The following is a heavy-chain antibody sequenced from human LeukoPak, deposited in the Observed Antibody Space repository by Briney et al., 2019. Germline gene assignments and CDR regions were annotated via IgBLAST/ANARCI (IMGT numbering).Heavy chain of an antibody. CDR1: GFTFSSYG. CDR3: AKWPPGIAAAGNWYFDL. D-gene: IGHD6-13*01. Sequence: GGSLRLSCAASGFTFSSYGMHWVRQAPGKGLEWVAFIRYDGSNKYYADSVKGRFTISRDNSKNTLYLQMNSLRAEDTAVYYCAKWPPGIAAAGNWYFDLWGRGTLVTVSS. V-gene: IGHV3-30*02. J-gene: IGHJ2*01. CDR2: IRYDGSNK.